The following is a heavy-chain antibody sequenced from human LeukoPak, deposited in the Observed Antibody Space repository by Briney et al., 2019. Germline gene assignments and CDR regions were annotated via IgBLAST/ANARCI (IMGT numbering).Heavy chain of an antibody. Sequence: GRSLRLSCAASGFTFSSYAMHWVRQAPGKGLEWVAVISYDGSNNYYADSVKGRFTISRDNSKNTLYLQMNSLRAEDTAVYYCARDPGGFGGDAFDIWGQGTMVTVSS. CDR3: ARDPGGFGGDAFDI. CDR2: ISYDGSNN. J-gene: IGHJ3*02. V-gene: IGHV3-30-3*01. CDR1: GFTFSSYA. D-gene: IGHD3-10*01.